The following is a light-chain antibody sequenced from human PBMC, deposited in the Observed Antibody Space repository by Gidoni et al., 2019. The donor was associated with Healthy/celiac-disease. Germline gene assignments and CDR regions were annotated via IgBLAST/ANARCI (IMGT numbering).Light chain of an antibody. CDR3: QAWESRV. J-gene: IGLJ2*01. CDR1: KLGDKY. CDR2: QDS. Sequence: SYELTQPPSVSVSPGQTASITCSGDKLGDKYACWYQQKPGQSTVLVIYQDSKRPSGIPERFSGSKSGNTDTLTISGTQAMDEADYYCQAWESRVFGGGTKLTVL. V-gene: IGLV3-1*01.